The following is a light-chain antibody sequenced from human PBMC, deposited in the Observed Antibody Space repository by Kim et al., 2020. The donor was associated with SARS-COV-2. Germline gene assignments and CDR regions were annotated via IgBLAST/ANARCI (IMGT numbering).Light chain of an antibody. CDR3: SSYSSSKTYV. V-gene: IGLV2-14*03. CDR1: SSDVGGYNS. CDR2: DVS. Sequence: QSALTQTASVSGSPGQSIAISCTGTSSDVGGYNSVSWYQQYPDKAPKLMIYDVSNRPSGVPDRFPGSKSANTASLTISGLQAGDEADYYCSSYSSSKTYVFGTGTKVTVL. J-gene: IGLJ1*01.